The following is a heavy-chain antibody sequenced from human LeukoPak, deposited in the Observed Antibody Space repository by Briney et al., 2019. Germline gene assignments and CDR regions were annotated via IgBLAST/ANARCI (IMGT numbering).Heavy chain of an antibody. J-gene: IGHJ4*02. D-gene: IGHD3-3*01. CDR3: AKDWSVPYYDFWSGYYEANGYDY. CDR2: IYTSGST. CDR1: GGSISSYY. Sequence: SETLSLTCTVSGGSISSYYWSWIRQPAGKGLEWIGRIYTSGSTNYNPSLKSRVTMSVDTSKNQFSLKLSSVTAADTAVYYCAKDWSVPYYDFWSGYYEANGYDYWGQGTLVTVSS. V-gene: IGHV4-4*07.